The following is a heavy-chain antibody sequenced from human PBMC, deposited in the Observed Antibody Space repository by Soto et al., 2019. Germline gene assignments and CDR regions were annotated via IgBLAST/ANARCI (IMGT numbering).Heavy chain of an antibody. V-gene: IGHV1-46*01. CDR3: AIPNTGIAVAGYYYYYGMDV. Sequence: ASVKVSCKASGYTFTSYYMHWVRQAPGQGLEWMGIINPSGGSTSYAQKFQGRVTMTRDTSTSTVYMELSSLRSEDTAVYYCAIPNTGIAVAGYYYYYGMDVWGQGTTVPVSS. J-gene: IGHJ6*02. D-gene: IGHD6-19*01. CDR1: GYTFTSYY. CDR2: INPSGGST.